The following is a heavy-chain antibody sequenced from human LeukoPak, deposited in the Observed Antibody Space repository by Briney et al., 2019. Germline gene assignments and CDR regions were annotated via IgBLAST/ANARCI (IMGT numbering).Heavy chain of an antibody. Sequence: GGSLRLSCAASGFSFSSYWMTWVRQAPGKGLEWVANIKEDGSEKYYVDSVKGRFTISRDNAKNSLYLQMNSLRAEDTAVYYCATYSSLNRREFQYWGQGTLLTVSS. CDR2: IKEDGSEK. CDR1: GFSFSSYW. J-gene: IGHJ1*01. D-gene: IGHD3-22*01. V-gene: IGHV3-7*01. CDR3: ATYSSLNRREFQY.